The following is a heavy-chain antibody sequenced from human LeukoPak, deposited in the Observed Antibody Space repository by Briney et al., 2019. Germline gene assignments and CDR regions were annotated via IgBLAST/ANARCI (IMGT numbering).Heavy chain of an antibody. Sequence: GGSLRLSCAASGFTFKNHWMTWVRQPPGKGLEWVANIKPDGSETYCVDSVKGRFTISRDNAKNSLYLQMNSLRAEDTAVYYCARGGYKTTDYWGQGTLVTVSS. V-gene: IGHV3-7*05. CDR1: GFTFKNHW. J-gene: IGHJ4*02. CDR2: IKPDGSET. CDR3: ARGGYKTTDY. D-gene: IGHD2-2*02.